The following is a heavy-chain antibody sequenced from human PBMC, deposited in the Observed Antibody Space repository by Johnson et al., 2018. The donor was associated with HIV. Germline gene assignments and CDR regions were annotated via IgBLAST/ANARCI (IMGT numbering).Heavy chain of an antibody. D-gene: IGHD5-12*01. CDR3: AKGEAQEGWIQLGSYAFDF. J-gene: IGHJ3*01. CDR1: EFSVSGNY. CDR2: IRYDGSNK. V-gene: IGHV3-30*02. Sequence: VQLVESGGGLVRPGGSLRLSCAASEFSVSGNYMTWVRQAPGKGLEWVAFIRYDGSNKYYADSVKGRFTISRDNSKNTLYLQMTNLRTEETAVYYCAKGEAQEGWIQLGSYAFDFWGRGTMVTVSS.